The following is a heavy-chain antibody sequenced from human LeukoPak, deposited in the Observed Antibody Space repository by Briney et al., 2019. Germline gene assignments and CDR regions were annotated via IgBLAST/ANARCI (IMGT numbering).Heavy chain of an antibody. CDR1: GFIFSDYG. D-gene: IGHD6-19*01. V-gene: IGHV3-33*01. CDR2: IWYDGSNK. CDR3: ARDRAVAPYYYYGMDV. Sequence: GGSLRLSCAASGFIFSDYGMNWVRQAPGKGLEWVAVIWYDGSNKYYADSVKGRFTISRDNSKNTLYLQMNSLRAEDTAVYYCARDRAVAPYYYYGMDVWGQGTTVTVSS. J-gene: IGHJ6*02.